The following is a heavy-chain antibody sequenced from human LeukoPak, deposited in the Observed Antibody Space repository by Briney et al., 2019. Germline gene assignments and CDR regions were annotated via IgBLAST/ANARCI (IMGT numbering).Heavy chain of an antibody. CDR3: AKGQEAAVTTIIDH. CDR1: GFTFSSYA. Sequence: PGGSLRLSCAASGFTFSSYAMNWVRQAPGKGLEWVSGISASGGSTYYTESVKGRFTISRDNSKNTLYLQMNSLRAEDTAVYYCAKGQEAAVTTIIDHWGQGTLVTVSS. J-gene: IGHJ5*02. V-gene: IGHV3-23*01. D-gene: IGHD4-17*01. CDR2: ISASGGST.